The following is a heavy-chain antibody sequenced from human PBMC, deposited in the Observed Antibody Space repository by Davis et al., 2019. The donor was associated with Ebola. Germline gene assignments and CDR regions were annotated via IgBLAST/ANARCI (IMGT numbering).Heavy chain of an antibody. V-gene: IGHV4-61*01. CDR1: GGSVSSGSYY. D-gene: IGHD3-10*01. CDR3: ARSNYGSGSYDS. J-gene: IGHJ5*01. CDR2: IYYSGDT. Sequence: MPSETLSLTCTVSGGSVSSGSYYWTWIRQPPEKGLEWVGYIYYSGDTKSNPSLKSRVTISVDTSKNQFSLKLNSVTAADTAVFYCARSNYGSGSYDSWGQGALVTVSS.